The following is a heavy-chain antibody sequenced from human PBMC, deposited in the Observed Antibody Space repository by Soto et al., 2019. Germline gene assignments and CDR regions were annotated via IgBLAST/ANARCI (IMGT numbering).Heavy chain of an antibody. CDR1: DSYISNYC. J-gene: IGHJ4*02. CDR3: ASGVKYSSGWYRFDY. CDR2: IYYSGST. V-gene: IGHV4-59*01. D-gene: IGHD6-19*01. Sequence: PSETLSLTCTVSDSYISNYCWSWIRQPPGKGLEWIGYIYYSGSTNYNPSLKSRVTISVDTSKNQFSLKLSSVTAADTAVYYCASGVKYSSGWYRFDYWGQGTLVTVSS.